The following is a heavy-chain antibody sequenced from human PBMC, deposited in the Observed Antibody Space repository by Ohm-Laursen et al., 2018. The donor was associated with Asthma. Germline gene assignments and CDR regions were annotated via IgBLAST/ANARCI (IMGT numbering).Heavy chain of an antibody. CDR1: GYKFSSYG. D-gene: IGHD3-22*01. Sequence: GVSVKVSCKAAGYKFSSYGISWVRQAPGQGLEWMGWISAYNGNTKYAQKFQDRVTMTTDTSTSTAYMELRGLRSDDTAVYYCARVLSYYDHSSYYDRIDYWGQGSLVTVSS. J-gene: IGHJ4*02. CDR2: ISAYNGNT. CDR3: ARVLSYYDHSSYYDRIDY. V-gene: IGHV1-18*04.